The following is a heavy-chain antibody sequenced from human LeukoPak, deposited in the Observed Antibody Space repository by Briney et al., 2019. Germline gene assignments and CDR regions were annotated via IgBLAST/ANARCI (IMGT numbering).Heavy chain of an antibody. CDR1: GFTFSNAW. V-gene: IGHV3-15*01. CDR2: IKSKTDGGTT. J-gene: IGHJ6*03. CDR3: TTDINLAAILGWYYMDV. Sequence: GGSLRLSCAASGFTFSNAWMSWVRQAPGKGLEWVGRIKSKTDGGTTDYAAPVKGRFTISRDDSKNTLYLQMNSLKTEDTAVYYCTTDINLAAILGWYYMDVWGKGTTVTISS. D-gene: IGHD2-21*01.